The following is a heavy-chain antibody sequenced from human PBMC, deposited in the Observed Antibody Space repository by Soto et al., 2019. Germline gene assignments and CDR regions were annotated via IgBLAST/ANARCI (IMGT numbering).Heavy chain of an antibody. J-gene: IGHJ4*02. CDR1: GFTFSSYG. D-gene: IGHD1-7*01. CDR2: SSATGAGT. Sequence: GGSLRLSCAASGFTFSSYGMTWVRQAPGKGLEWVSFSSATGAGTYYADSVKGRFTISRDNSKNTLYLQMTSLRADDTAVYYCSKDRRAGGNYGFYSDFWGQGALVTVSS. V-gene: IGHV3-23*01. CDR3: SKDRRAGGNYGFYSDF.